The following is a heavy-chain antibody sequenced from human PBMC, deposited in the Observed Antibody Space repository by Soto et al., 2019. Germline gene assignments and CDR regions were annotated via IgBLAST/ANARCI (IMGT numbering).Heavy chain of an antibody. V-gene: IGHV3-23*01. Sequence: DVHLLESGGGLVQPGGSLRLSCAASGFSFSSYAMVWVRQAPGKGLEWVAVISARGGSSYFADPVKGRFTLSRDNSKNVLSLEMSSRSAEDTAIYFCAKGSIEYSASVDNWGQGTLVVVSS. J-gene: IGHJ4*02. CDR2: ISARGGSS. CDR1: GFSFSSYA. CDR3: AKGSIEYSASVDN. D-gene: IGHD5-12*01.